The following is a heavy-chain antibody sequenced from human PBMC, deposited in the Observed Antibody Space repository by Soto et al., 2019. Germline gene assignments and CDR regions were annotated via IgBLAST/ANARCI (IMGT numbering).Heavy chain of an antibody. J-gene: IGHJ6*02. Sequence: VKVSCKASGGTFSSYAISWVRQAPGQGLEWMGGIIPIFGTANYAQKFRGRVTITADKSTSTAYMELSSLRSEDTAVYYCARAYSSGSYYYYGMDVWGQGTTVTVSS. CDR1: GGTFSSYA. CDR3: ARAYSSGSYYYYGMDV. V-gene: IGHV1-69*06. CDR2: IIPIFGTA. D-gene: IGHD3-22*01.